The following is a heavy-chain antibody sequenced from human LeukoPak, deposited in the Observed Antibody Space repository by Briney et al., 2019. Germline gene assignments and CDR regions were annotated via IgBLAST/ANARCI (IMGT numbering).Heavy chain of an antibody. CDR3: ATVLRYFDWLPSNAFDI. CDR2: IYYSGGT. D-gene: IGHD3-9*01. Sequence: SETLSLTCTVSGDSISSRNCYWGWIRQPPGKGLEWIGSIYYSGGTYYSPSLKSRVTTSVDTSKNQFSLKLNSVTAAGTAVYYCATVLRYFDWLPSNAFDIWGQGTMVTVSS. CDR1: GDSISSRNCY. V-gene: IGHV4-39*07. J-gene: IGHJ3*02.